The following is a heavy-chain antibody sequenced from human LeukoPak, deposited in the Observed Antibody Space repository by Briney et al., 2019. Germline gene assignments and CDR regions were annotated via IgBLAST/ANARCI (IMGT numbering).Heavy chain of an antibody. J-gene: IGHJ4*02. V-gene: IGHV3-15*01. CDR1: GFTFNKFA. D-gene: IGHD3-22*01. CDR3: NAYDSSGARGGAGFDY. CDR2: IKWKTDGETT. Sequence: GGSLRLSCAASGFTFNKFAMSWVRQAPGKGLEWVGRIKWKTDGETTDYAAPVKGRFTISRDDSKNTLYLQMNSLKTEDTAVFYCNAYDSSGARGGAGFDYWGQGTLVTVSS.